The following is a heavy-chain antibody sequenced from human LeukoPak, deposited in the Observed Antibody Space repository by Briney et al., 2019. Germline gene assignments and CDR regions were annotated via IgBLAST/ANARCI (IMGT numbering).Heavy chain of an antibody. Sequence: PGGSLRLSCAASGFTFSSHAMSWVRQAPGKGLEWVSAISGSGGSTYYADSVKGRFTISRDNSKNTLYLQMNSLRAEDTAVYYCAKGGLRQQLVWARIYYFDYWGQGTLVTVSS. D-gene: IGHD6-13*01. V-gene: IGHV3-23*01. CDR3: AKGGLRQQLVWARIYYFDY. CDR2: ISGSGGST. CDR1: GFTFSSHA. J-gene: IGHJ4*02.